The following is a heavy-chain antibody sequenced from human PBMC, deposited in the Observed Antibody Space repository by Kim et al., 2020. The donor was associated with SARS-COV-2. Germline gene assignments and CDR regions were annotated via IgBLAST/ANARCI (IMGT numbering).Heavy chain of an antibody. CDR2: INHSGST. D-gene: IGHD4-17*01. CDR1: GWSFSGYY. V-gene: IGHV4-34*01. CDR3: ARGAHDYGDYVLNY. Sequence: SETLSLTCAVYGWSFSGYYWSWIRQPPGKGLEWLGEINHSGSTTSNPSLKSRVTISVDTSRKQFFLKLSSVTAADTAVYYCARGAHDYGDYVLNYWGQGTLVTVSA. J-gene: IGHJ4*02.